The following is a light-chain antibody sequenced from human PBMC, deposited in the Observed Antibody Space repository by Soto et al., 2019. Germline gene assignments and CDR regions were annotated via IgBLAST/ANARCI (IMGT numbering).Light chain of an antibody. CDR1: QSVSSSH. CDR3: QQYSSSPET. J-gene: IGKJ1*01. Sequence: EIVLTQSPGTLSLSPGERATLSCRASQSVSSSHLAWYQQRLGQAPRLLIYGTSNRATGIPDRFSGSRSGTDFTLSITSLESEDFAVYYCQQYSSSPETFGQGTKVEIK. V-gene: IGKV3-20*01. CDR2: GTS.